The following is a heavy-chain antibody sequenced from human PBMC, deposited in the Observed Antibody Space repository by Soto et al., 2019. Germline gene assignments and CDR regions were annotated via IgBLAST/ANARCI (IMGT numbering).Heavy chain of an antibody. CDR3: ARDPAYQAQYGMDV. CDR1: GFTFSNYA. Sequence: QVQLVESGGGVVQPGRSLRLSRAASGFTFSNYAIHWVRQAPGKGLEWVAVISYDGSNKYYADSVKGRFTISRDNSKNTLYLQMNSLRAEDTAVYYCARDPAYQAQYGMDVWGQGTTVTVSS. V-gene: IGHV3-30-3*01. J-gene: IGHJ6*02. D-gene: IGHD2-2*01. CDR2: ISYDGSNK.